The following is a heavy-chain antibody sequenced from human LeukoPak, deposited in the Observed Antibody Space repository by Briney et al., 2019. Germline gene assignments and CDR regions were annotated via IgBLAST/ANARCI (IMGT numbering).Heavy chain of an antibody. CDR2: IRGSGGTT. Sequence: GGSLRLSCAASGFTFSSYGMSWVRQAPGKGLEWVSAIRGSGGTTYYADSVKGRFTISRDNSKNTLHLQMNSLRAEDTAAYYCAKFAQRYCSGGSCHPFDYWGQGTLVTVSS. CDR3: AKFAQRYCSGGSCHPFDY. D-gene: IGHD2-15*01. V-gene: IGHV3-23*01. J-gene: IGHJ4*02. CDR1: GFTFSSYG.